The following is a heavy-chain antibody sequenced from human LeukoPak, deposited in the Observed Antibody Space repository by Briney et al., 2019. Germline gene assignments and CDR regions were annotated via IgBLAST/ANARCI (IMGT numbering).Heavy chain of an antibody. CDR2: FYYSGST. V-gene: IGHV4-39*02. CDR3: ARVPVWFGEPDNWFDP. CDR1: GGSISRSGYY. J-gene: IGHJ5*02. Sequence: PSETLSLTCTVSGGSISRSGYYWGWIRQPPGKGLQWIGSFYYSGSTYYNPSLKSRVTISVDTSKNHFSLKLSSVTAADTAVYYCARVPVWFGEPDNWFDPWGQGTLVTVSS. D-gene: IGHD3-10*01.